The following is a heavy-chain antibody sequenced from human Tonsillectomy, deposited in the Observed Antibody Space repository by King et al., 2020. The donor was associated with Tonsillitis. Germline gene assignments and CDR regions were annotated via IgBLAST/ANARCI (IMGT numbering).Heavy chain of an antibody. Sequence: VQLVESGGGLVKPGGSLRLSCAASGFTFSNAWMSWVRQAPGKGLERVGRIKSKTDGGTTDYAAPVKGRFTISRDDSKNTLYLQMNSLKTEDTAVYYCTTEDWNDEGAFDIWGQGTVVTVSS. D-gene: IGHD1-1*01. V-gene: IGHV3-15*01. CDR2: IKSKTDGGTT. CDR1: GFTFSNAW. J-gene: IGHJ3*02. CDR3: TTEDWNDEGAFDI.